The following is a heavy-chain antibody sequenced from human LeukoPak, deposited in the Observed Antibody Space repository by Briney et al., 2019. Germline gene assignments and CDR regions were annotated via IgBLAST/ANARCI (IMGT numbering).Heavy chain of an antibody. Sequence: GGSLRLSCAASGFTFSAYWMSWVRQAPGTGLEWVAIIKQDGSEKYYVDSVKGRFTISRDNAKNSLYLQMNSLRPDDTALYYCTRGTWAPFDYWGQGALVTVSS. CDR3: TRGTWAPFDY. CDR2: IKQDGSEK. V-gene: IGHV3-7*01. J-gene: IGHJ4*02. CDR1: GFTFSAYW. D-gene: IGHD7-27*01.